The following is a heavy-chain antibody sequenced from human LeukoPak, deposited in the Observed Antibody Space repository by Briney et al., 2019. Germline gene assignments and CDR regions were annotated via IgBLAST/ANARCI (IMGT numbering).Heavy chain of an antibody. V-gene: IGHV3-21*01. Sequence: GALRLSCAASGFTFSSYSMNWVRQAPGKGLEGVSSISSSSSYIYYADSVKGRFTISRDNAKNSLYLQMNSLRAEDTAVYYCARCPYRYYDSSGYSNRFDYWGQGTLVTVSS. J-gene: IGHJ4*02. CDR3: ARCPYRYYDSSGYSNRFDY. D-gene: IGHD3-22*01. CDR1: GFTFSSYS. CDR2: ISSSSSYI.